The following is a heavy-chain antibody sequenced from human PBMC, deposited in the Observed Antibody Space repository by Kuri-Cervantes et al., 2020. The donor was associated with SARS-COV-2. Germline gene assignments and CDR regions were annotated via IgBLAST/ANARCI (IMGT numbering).Heavy chain of an antibody. CDR3: AKVFEAFSLEAGETTHYYYDGMDV. Sequence: GESLKISCAASGFTFSSYAMHWVRQAPGKGLEWVAVISYDGSNKYYADSVKGRFTISRDNSKNTLYLQMNSLRAEDTAVYYCAKVFEAFSLEAGETTHYYYDGMDVWGQGTTVTVSS. CDR2: ISYDGSNK. D-gene: IGHD1-14*01. J-gene: IGHJ6*02. CDR1: GFTFSSYA. V-gene: IGHV3-30*18.